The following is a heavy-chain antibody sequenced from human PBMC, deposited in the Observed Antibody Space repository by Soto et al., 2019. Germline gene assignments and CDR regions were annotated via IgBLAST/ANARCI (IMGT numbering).Heavy chain of an antibody. D-gene: IGHD1-26*01. Sequence: GASVKVSCKVSGYTLTRLSMHWVRQAPGEGLEWMGGFDPEDDETTYAEKFQGRVTMTEDTSTDTAYLELGSLRSEDTAVYYCTTDRGYSGSRFDYWGQGTLVTVSS. CDR2: FDPEDDET. CDR3: TTDRGYSGSRFDY. CDR1: GYTLTRLS. J-gene: IGHJ4*02. V-gene: IGHV1-24*01.